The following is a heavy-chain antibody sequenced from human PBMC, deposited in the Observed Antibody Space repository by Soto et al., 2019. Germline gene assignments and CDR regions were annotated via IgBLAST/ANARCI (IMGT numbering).Heavy chain of an antibody. D-gene: IGHD1-7*01. V-gene: IGHV3-53*01. Sequence: PGGSLRLSCASSWFSVIYSFMTWVRQAPGEGLEWVSGVYSGDITYYADSVKGRFTISRDTSKNAVYLQMNSLRVEDTAVYYCARDGITGATFSQSPLFGEAWGQGTLVTVSS. CDR2: VYSGDIT. CDR3: ARDGITGATFSQSPLFGEA. J-gene: IGHJ5*02. CDR1: WFSVIYSF.